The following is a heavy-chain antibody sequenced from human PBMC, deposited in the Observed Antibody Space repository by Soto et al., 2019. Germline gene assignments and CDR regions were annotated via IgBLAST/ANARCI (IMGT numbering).Heavy chain of an antibody. D-gene: IGHD1-7*01. V-gene: IGHV6-1*01. Sequence: QVQLQQSGPGLVRPSQTLSLTCAISGDSVSRYTGAWNWVRQSPSRGLEWLGRTFYRSNWYTEYAGSVESPITTNADSSRNQFSLQLNTVTPEDTAVYYCTRGKLTYYAMDVWGQGTTVTVSS. CDR3: TRGKLTYYAMDV. J-gene: IGHJ6*02. CDR1: GDSVSRYTGA. CDR2: TFYRSNWYT.